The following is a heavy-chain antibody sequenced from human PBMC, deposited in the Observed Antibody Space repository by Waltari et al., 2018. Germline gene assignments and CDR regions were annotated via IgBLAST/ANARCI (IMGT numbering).Heavy chain of an antibody. CDR1: GGTFSRYT. CDR3: ARDGIDIAVAGTSEVLSV. CDR2: IIPILGIA. J-gene: IGHJ6*02. D-gene: IGHD6-19*01. Sequence: QVQLVQSGAEVKKPGSSVKVSCKASGGTFSRYTISWVRQAPGQGLEWMGRIIPILGIANYAQKFQGRVTITADKSTSTAYMELSSLRSEDTAVYYCARDGIDIAVAGTSEVLSVWGQGTTVTVSS. V-gene: IGHV1-69*08.